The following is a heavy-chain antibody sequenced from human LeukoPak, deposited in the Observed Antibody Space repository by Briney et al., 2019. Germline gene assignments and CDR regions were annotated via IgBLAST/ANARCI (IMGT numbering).Heavy chain of an antibody. CDR2: ISVSADAT. V-gene: IGHV3-23*01. Sequence: GGPLRLSCAASGFTFSSHALTWVRRAPGKGLEWVSAISVSADATYYVDSVKGRFTISRDNSKNTVYLQLNSLRPEDTALYYCARLKNPTGPYYGMDVWGQGTTVTVS. CDR1: GFTFSSHA. J-gene: IGHJ6*02. CDR3: ARLKNPTGPYYGMDV. D-gene: IGHD3-10*01.